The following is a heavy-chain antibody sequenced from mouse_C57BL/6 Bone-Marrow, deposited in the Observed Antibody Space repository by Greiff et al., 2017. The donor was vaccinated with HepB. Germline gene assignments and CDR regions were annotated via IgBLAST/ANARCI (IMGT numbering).Heavy chain of an antibody. V-gene: IGHV1-42*01. J-gene: IGHJ3*01. CDR2: INPSTGGT. CDR1: GYSFTGYY. CDR3: APGWFAY. Sequence: EVKLQESGPELVKPGASVKISCKASGYSFTGYYMNWVKQSPEKSLEWIGEINPSTGGTTYNQKFKAKATLTVDKSSSTAYMQLKSLTSEDSAVYYCAPGWFAYWGQGTLVTVSA.